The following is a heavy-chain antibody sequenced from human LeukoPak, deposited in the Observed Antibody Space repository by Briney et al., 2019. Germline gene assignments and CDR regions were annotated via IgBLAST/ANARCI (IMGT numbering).Heavy chain of an antibody. J-gene: IGHJ6*02. V-gene: IGHV4-59*08. D-gene: IGHD6-13*01. CDR1: GGSISSYY. CDR3: ARLKAAAGTRYYYYGMDV. Sequence: SETLSLTCTVSGGSISSYYWSWIRQPPGKGLEWIGYIYYSGSTNYNPSLKSRVTISVDTSKSQFSLKLSSVTAADTAVYYCARLKAAAGTRYYYYGMDVWGQGTTVTVSS. CDR2: IYYSGST.